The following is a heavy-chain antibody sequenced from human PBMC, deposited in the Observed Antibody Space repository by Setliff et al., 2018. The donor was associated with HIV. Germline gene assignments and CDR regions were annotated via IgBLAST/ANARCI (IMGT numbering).Heavy chain of an antibody. CDR2: IYYSGHA. D-gene: IGHD2-15*01. Sequence: TSETLSLTCSVSGGSIRGTSFYWGWIRQPPGKGLEWIANIYYSGHAYYNPSLESRVSISVDTSKNQFSLKLSSVTAADTAVYFCARGGAFCGRDSCYSLDYWGQGNPVTVSS. V-gene: IGHV4-39*07. CDR3: ARGGAFCGRDSCYSLDY. CDR1: GGSIRGTSFY. J-gene: IGHJ4*02.